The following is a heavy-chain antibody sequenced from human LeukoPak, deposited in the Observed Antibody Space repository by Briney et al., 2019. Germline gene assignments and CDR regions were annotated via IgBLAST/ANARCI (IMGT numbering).Heavy chain of an antibody. V-gene: IGHV4-4*07. CDR1: GGSISSYY. J-gene: IGHJ6*03. CDR2: IYTSGST. D-gene: IGHD6-25*01. Sequence: SETLSLTCTVSGGSISSYYWSWIRQPAGKGLEWIGRIYTSGSTNYNPSHKSRVTISVDKSKNQFSLKLSSVTAADTAVYYCARDRASSGFGGYYYMDVWGKGTTVTVSS. CDR3: ARDRASSGFGGYYYMDV.